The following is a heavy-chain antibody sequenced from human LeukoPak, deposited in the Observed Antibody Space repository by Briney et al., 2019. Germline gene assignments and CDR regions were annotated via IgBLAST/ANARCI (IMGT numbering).Heavy chain of an antibody. D-gene: IGHD6-13*01. V-gene: IGHV3-21*01. J-gene: IGHJ4*02. CDR2: ISSSSTYI. CDR1: GFTFNSYN. CDR3: ASSPSRWYYFDY. Sequence: GGSLRLSCAASGFTFNSYNMNWVRQAPGKGLEWVSSISSSSTYIYYADSVKGRFTISRDNAKNSLYLQMNSLRAEDTAVYYCASSPSRWYYFDYWGQGTLVTVSS.